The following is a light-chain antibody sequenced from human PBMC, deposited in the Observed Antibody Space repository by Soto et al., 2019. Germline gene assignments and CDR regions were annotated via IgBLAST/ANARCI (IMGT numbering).Light chain of an antibody. CDR2: EGS. CDR1: SSDVGSYNL. J-gene: IGLJ2*01. V-gene: IGLV2-23*01. Sequence: QSALTQPACVSGSPGQSITISCTGTSSDVGSYNLVSWYQQYPDKAPKLIIYEGSKRPSGVSNRFSGSKSGNTASLTISGLQPEDEADYYCCSFALGSTLIFGGGTKVTVL. CDR3: CSFALGSTLI.